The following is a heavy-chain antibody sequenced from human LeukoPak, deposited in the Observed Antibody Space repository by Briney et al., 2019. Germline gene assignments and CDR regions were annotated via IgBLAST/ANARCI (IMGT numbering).Heavy chain of an antibody. CDR1: VFTFSSYW. CDR3: ARDSASVGHNDGFDF. CDR2: INSDGSST. V-gene: IGHV3-74*01. D-gene: IGHD2-15*01. Sequence: GGSLRLSCAASVFTFSSYWMHWVRQAPGKGLVWVSRINSDGSSTSYADSVKGRLTISRDNAKNTLYLQMNSLRVEDTAVYYCARDSASVGHNDGFDFWGHGTMVTVSS. J-gene: IGHJ3*01.